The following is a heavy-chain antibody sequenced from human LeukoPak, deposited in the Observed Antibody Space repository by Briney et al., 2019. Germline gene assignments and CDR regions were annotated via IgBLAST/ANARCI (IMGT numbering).Heavy chain of an antibody. D-gene: IGHD3-10*01. CDR1: GFTFSSYG. CDR2: IWYDGSNK. V-gene: IGHV3-33*01. Sequence: GGSLRLSCAASGFTFSSYGMHWVRQAPGKGLEWVAVIWYDGSNKYYADSVKGRFTISRDNSKNTLYLQMNSLRAEDTAVYYCARENWDYGSGSYYPPDYWGQGTLVTVSS. CDR3: ARENWDYGSGSYYPPDY. J-gene: IGHJ4*02.